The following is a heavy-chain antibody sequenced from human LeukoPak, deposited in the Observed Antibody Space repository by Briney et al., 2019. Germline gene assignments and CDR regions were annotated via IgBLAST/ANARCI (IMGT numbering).Heavy chain of an antibody. V-gene: IGHV3-23*01. CDR3: AKVETSGGANCYALDY. Sequence: GGSLRLSCAASGFTFSSYAMTWVRQAPDKGLEWVSAISGSDGSTYYTDSVKGRFTISRDDSQNTLYLQMNSLSAEDTAVYYCAKVETSGGANCYALDYWGQGTLVTVSS. CDR1: GFTFSSYA. J-gene: IGHJ4*02. D-gene: IGHD2-2*01. CDR2: ISGSDGST.